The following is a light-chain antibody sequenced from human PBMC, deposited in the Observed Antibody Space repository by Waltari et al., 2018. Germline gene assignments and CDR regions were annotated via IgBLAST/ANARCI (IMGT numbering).Light chain of an antibody. J-gene: IGKJ2*02. V-gene: IGKV2-40*01. Sequence: DIVMTQTPLSLPVTPGEPASISGSSSRSILNTVDVNTCLAWYLPKPAQSPQVLISTLSHRASGVPDRFSGSGSDTDFTLKISRVEAEDVGVYYCMQRIELPWTFGQGTKLEIK. CDR2: TLS. CDR1: RSILNTVDVNTC. CDR3: MQRIELPWT.